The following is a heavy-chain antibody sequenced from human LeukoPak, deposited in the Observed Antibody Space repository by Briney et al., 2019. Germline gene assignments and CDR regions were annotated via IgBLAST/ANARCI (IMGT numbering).Heavy chain of an antibody. CDR3: ARGRYSGYSYYYYYMDV. CDR1: GGSISSGSYY. Sequence: SQTLSLTCTVSGGSISSGSYYWSWIRQPAGKGLEWIGRIYTSGSTNYNPSLKSRVTISVDTSKNQFSLKLSSVTAAGTAVYYCARGRYSGYSYYYYYMDVWGKGTTVTVSS. J-gene: IGHJ6*03. V-gene: IGHV4-61*02. D-gene: IGHD5-12*01. CDR2: IYTSGST.